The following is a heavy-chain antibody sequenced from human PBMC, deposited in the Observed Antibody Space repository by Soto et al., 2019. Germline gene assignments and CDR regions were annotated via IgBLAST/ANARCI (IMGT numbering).Heavy chain of an antibody. V-gene: IGHV4-34*01. CDR3: ARASLGIPGYYGMDV. CDR2: INHSGST. CDR1: GGSFSGYY. Sequence: QVQLQQWGAGLLKPSETLSLTCAVYGGSFSGYYWSWIRQPPGKGLEWIGEINHSGSTNYNPSLKRRVTISVDTSKNQFSLKLSSVTAADTAVYYCARASLGIPGYYGMDVWGQGTTVTVSS. J-gene: IGHJ6*02. D-gene: IGHD3-16*01.